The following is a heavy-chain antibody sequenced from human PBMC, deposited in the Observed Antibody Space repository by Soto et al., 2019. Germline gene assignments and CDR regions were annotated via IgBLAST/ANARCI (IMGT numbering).Heavy chain of an antibody. J-gene: IGHJ4*02. D-gene: IGHD5-18*01. CDR1: GGSIISGGYY. V-gene: IGHV4-31*03. CDR3: ASDSYGSLGLDY. Sequence: TLSLTCTVSGGSIISGGYYWSWIRQHPGKGLEWIGYIYYSGSTYYNPSLKSRVTISVDTSKNQFSLKLSSVTAADTAVYYCASDSYGSLGLDYWGQGTLVTVSS. CDR2: IYYSGST.